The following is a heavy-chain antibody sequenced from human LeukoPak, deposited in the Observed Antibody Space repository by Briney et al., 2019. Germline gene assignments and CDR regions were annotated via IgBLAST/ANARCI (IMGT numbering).Heavy chain of an antibody. CDR3: ARDRYSSSWYVDY. D-gene: IGHD6-13*01. CDR2: INPNSGGT. CDR1: GYTFTGYY. V-gene: IGHV1-2*02. Sequence: ASVKVSCKASGYTFTGYYMHWVRRAPGQGLEWMGWINPNSGGTNYAQKFQGRVTMTRDTSISTAYMELSRLRSDDTAVYYCARDRYSSSWYVDYWGQGTLVTVSS. J-gene: IGHJ4*02.